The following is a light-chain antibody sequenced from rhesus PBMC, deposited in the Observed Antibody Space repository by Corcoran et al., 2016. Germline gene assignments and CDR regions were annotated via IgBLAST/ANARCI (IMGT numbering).Light chain of an antibody. CDR1: QSVGSY. Sequence: EIVMTQSPATLSLSPGETATLSCRASQSVGSYLAWYQQKPGQAPKLLVHGAYFRATGIPDRFRCSGSRTDFTLTSSSLEPEDVGVYHCQQYNDLLFTFGGGTKVEIK. J-gene: IGKJ4*01. V-gene: IGKV3-40*01. CDR3: QQYNDLLFT. CDR2: GAY.